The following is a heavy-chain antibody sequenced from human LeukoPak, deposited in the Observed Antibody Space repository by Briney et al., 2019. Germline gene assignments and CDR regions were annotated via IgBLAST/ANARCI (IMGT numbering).Heavy chain of an antibody. Sequence: ASVKVSCKASRYTFTRYGISWVRQAAGQRLEGMGWISAYNGNTNYAQKLQGRVNMTTDTSTSTAYMELRSLRSDDTAVYYCARDGLRYSWNYDDFDYWGQGTLVTVSS. CDR2: ISAYNGNT. J-gene: IGHJ4*02. CDR1: RYTFTRYG. CDR3: ARDGLRYSWNYDDFDY. V-gene: IGHV1-18*01. D-gene: IGHD1-7*01.